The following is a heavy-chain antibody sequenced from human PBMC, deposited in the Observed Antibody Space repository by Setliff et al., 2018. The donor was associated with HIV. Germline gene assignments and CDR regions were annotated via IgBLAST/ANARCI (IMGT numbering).Heavy chain of an antibody. Sequence: PSETLSLTCAVYGGSFSDYSWNWIRQPPGKGLEWIGEINHSGPTYHNPSLKSRVASFIDTSKNHFSLYLNSVTAADTAVYYCARHVSPEYSDYAHWYFDLWGRGTLVTVS. V-gene: IGHV4-34*01. CDR2: INHSGPT. CDR1: GGSFSDYS. D-gene: IGHD5-12*01. CDR3: ARHVSPEYSDYAHWYFDL. J-gene: IGHJ2*01.